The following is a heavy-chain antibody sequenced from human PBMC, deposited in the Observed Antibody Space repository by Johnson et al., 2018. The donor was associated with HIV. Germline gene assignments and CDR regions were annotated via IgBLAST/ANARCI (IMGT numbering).Heavy chain of an antibody. J-gene: IGHJ3*01. Sequence: QVQLVESGGGVVQPGRSLRLSCAASGFTFSSYAMHWVRQAPGKGLEWVAVISYDGSNKYYADSVKGRFTISRDNSKNTLYLQILSLRQDDTAVYSCYSTDHFGAGSESKGTFDAWGQGTMVTVSS. CDR3: YSTDHFGAGSESKGTFDA. V-gene: IGHV3-30-3*01. D-gene: IGHD3-10*01. CDR1: GFTFSSYA. CDR2: ISYDGSNK.